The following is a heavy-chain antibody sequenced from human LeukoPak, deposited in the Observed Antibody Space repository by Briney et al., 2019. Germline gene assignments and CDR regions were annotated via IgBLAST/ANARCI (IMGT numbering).Heavy chain of an antibody. J-gene: IGHJ4*02. CDR3: ARVYRYCSSTSCSYFDY. CDR1: GYTFTSYG. D-gene: IGHD2-2*01. Sequence: AASVKVSCKASGYTFTSYGISWVRQAPGQGLEWMGWISAYNGNTNYVQKLQGRVTMTTDTSTSTAYMELRSLRSDDTAVYYCARVYRYCSSTSCSYFDYWGQGTLVTVSS. V-gene: IGHV1-18*01. CDR2: ISAYNGNT.